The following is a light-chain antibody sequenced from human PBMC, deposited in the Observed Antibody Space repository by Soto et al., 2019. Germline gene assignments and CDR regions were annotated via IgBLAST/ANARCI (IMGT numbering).Light chain of an antibody. CDR2: WAS. J-gene: IGKJ2*01. CDR1: QSLLYSSNNKTY. CDR3: QQYYSDFFT. Sequence: DTVMTQSPDFLAVPLGERATINCRSSQSLLYSSNNKTYLAWYQHRPGQSPKMLIFWASARESGVPDRFSGSGSETDFTLTISRLQAEDAAVYYCQQYYSDFFTFGQGTRLEIK. V-gene: IGKV4-1*01.